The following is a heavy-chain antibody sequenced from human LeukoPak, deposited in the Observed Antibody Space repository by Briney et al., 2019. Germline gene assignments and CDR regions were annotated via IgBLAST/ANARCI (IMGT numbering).Heavy chain of an antibody. Sequence: PSETLSLTCTVSGGSISSGGYYWSWIRQHPGKGLEWIGYIYYSGSTYYNPSPKSRVTISVDTSKNQFSLKLSSVTAADTAVYYCARCITIFGVVIENWFDPWGQGTLVTVSS. J-gene: IGHJ5*02. CDR3: ARCITIFGVVIENWFDP. CDR1: GGSISSGGYY. V-gene: IGHV4-31*03. CDR2: IYYSGST. D-gene: IGHD3-3*01.